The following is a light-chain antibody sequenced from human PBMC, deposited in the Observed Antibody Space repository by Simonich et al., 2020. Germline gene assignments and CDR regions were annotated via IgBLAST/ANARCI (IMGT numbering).Light chain of an antibody. Sequence: DIVRTQSPDSLAVSLGERATINCKSSQSVLYSSNNKNDLAWHQQKPGQTPKLLIYWASTRESGVPDRFSGSGSGTDFTLTISSLQAEDVAVYYCQQYYSTPLTFGGGTKVEIK. CDR3: QQYYSTPLT. CDR2: WAS. CDR1: QSVLYSSNNKND. V-gene: IGKV4-1*01. J-gene: IGKJ4*01.